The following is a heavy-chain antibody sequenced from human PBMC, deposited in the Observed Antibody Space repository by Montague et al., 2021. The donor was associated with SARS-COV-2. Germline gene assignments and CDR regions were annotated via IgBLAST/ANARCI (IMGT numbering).Heavy chain of an antibody. V-gene: IGHV3-7*03. Sequence: SLRLSCAASGFTFSSYWMSWVCQAPGKGLEWVANIKQDGSEKYYVDSVKGRFTISRDNAKNSLYLQMNSLRAEDTAVYYCARESGDTAMVGGMDVWGQGTTVTVSS. D-gene: IGHD5-18*01. J-gene: IGHJ6*02. CDR2: IKQDGSEK. CDR1: GFTFSSYW. CDR3: ARESGDTAMVGGMDV.